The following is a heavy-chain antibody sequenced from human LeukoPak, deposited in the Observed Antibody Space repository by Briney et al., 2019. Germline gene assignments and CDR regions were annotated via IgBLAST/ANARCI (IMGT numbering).Heavy chain of an antibody. CDR3: ARVSTQYCSGGSCYLGY. J-gene: IGHJ4*02. V-gene: IGHV1-69*05. D-gene: IGHD2-15*01. Sequence: GASVKVSCKASGGTFSSYAISWVRQAPGQGLEWMGGIIPIFGTANYAQKFQGRVTITRDTSASTAYMELSSLRSEDTAVYYCARVSTQYCSGGSCYLGYWGQGTLVTVSS. CDR1: GGTFSSYA. CDR2: IIPIFGTA.